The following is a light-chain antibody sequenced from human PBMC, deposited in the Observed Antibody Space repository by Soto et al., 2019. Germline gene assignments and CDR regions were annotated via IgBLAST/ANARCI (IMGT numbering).Light chain of an antibody. CDR2: DAS. Sequence: EIVLTQSPATLSLSPGERATLSCRASQSVSSYLAWYQQKPGQAPRLLIYDASNRATGIPARFSGSGSGTDFTLTISSLEPEDFAVYYCQQRSIWPFTFCPGTKEDIK. V-gene: IGKV3-11*01. CDR1: QSVSSY. CDR3: QQRSIWPFT. J-gene: IGKJ3*01.